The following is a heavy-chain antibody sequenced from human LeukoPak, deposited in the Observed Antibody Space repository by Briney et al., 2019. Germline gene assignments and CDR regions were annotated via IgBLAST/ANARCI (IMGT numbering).Heavy chain of an antibody. V-gene: IGHV3-23*01. CDR1: GFTFSSYA. CDR2: ISGSGGST. CDR3: AKAEGFTVTTGTEIGN. Sequence: GALRLSCAASGFTFSSYAMSWVRQAPGKGLEWVSAISGSGGSTYYADSVKGRFTISRDNSKNTLYLQMNSLRAEDTAVYYCAKAEGFTVTTGTEIGNWGQGTLVTVSS. D-gene: IGHD4-17*01. J-gene: IGHJ4*02.